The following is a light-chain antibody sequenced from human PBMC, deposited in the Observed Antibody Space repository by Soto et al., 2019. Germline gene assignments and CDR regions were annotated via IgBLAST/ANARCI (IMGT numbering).Light chain of an antibody. CDR2: DVS. CDR1: NSEFGNYDF. Sequence: QSVLTQPASVSGSPGQSITISCTGANSEFGNYDFVSWYRQHPGEAPKVLIFDVSNRPSGISNRFSGSKSGNTASLTIYGLQAEDEADYFCSSYTSTSSFYVFGTGTKVTVL. V-gene: IGLV2-14*03. J-gene: IGLJ1*01. CDR3: SSYTSTSSFYV.